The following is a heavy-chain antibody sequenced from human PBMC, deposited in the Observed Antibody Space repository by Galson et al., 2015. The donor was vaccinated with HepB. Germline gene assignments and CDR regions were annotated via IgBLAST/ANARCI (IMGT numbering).Heavy chain of an antibody. V-gene: IGHV3-49*04. D-gene: IGHD1-1*01. Sequence: SLRLSCAASGFSFGDYVMTWVRQAPGKGLEWVGFIRSEAYGGTAEYAASVKGRFTISRDNSKSIAYLRMDSLKIGDTAVYYCTRMPNNWSTGAFDCWGQGTLVTVSS. CDR3: TRMPNNWSTGAFDC. CDR2: IRSEAYGGTA. CDR1: GFSFGDYV. J-gene: IGHJ4*02.